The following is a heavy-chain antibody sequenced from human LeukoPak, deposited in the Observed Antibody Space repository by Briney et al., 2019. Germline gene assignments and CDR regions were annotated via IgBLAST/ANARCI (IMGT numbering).Heavy chain of an antibody. Sequence: PGGSLRLSCAASGFTFSSNAMSWVRQAPGKGLEWVSAIRGSGGGTYYADSVKGRFTISRDNSKNTLYLQMNSLRAEDTAVYYCAKVRSDYYDISTGNYNPLFDYWGQGTLVTVSS. J-gene: IGHJ4*02. CDR2: IRGSGGGT. CDR3: AKVRSDYYDISTGNYNPLFDY. D-gene: IGHD3-9*01. V-gene: IGHV3-23*01. CDR1: GFTFSSNA.